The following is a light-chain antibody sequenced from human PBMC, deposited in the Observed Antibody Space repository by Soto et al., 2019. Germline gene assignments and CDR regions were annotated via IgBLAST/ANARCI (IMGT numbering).Light chain of an antibody. CDR3: QQSYSMPRT. J-gene: IGKJ4*01. Sequence: DIQMTQSPSSLSASVGDRVTITCRASQSIGSYLNWCQQKPGKAPKLLIYAASSLQSGVPSRFSGSGSGTDFTVTISSLQPEDFATYYCQQSYSMPRTFGGGTKVDIK. V-gene: IGKV1-39*01. CDR1: QSIGSY. CDR2: AAS.